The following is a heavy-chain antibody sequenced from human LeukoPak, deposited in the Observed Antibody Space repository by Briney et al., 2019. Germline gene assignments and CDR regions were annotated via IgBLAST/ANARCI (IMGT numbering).Heavy chain of an antibody. J-gene: IGHJ4*02. V-gene: IGHV3-30-3*01. CDR3: ARDHVDIVAMIGGY. CDR1: GFTFSSYA. CDR2: ISYDGSNK. Sequence: TGGSLRLSCAASGFTFSSYAMHWVRQAPGKGLEWVAVISYDGSNKYYADSVKGRFTISRDNSKNTLYLQMNSLRAEDTAVYYCARDHVDIVAMIGGYWGQGTLVTVSS. D-gene: IGHD5-12*01.